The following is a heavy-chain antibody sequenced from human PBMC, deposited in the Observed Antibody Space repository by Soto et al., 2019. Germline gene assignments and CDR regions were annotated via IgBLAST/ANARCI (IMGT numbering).Heavy chain of an antibody. J-gene: IGHJ5*02. Sequence: QVQLQQWGAGLLKPSETLSLTCAVYGGSFSGYYWSWIRQPPGKGLEWIGEINHSGSTNYNPSLKIRVTISVDTSKNQFSLKLSSVTAADTAVYYCAILYCSSTSCYWFDPWGQGTLVTVSS. D-gene: IGHD2-2*01. V-gene: IGHV4-34*01. CDR3: AILYCSSTSCYWFDP. CDR1: GGSFSGYY. CDR2: INHSGST.